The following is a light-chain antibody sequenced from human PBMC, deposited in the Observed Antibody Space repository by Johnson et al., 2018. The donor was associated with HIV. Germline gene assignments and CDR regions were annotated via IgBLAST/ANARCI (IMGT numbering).Light chain of an antibody. CDR3: GTWDSSLSTYV. V-gene: IGLV1-51*01. J-gene: IGLJ1*01. Sequence: QSVLTQPPSVSAAPGQKVTISCSGSSSNIGNNYVSWYQQFPGTAPKLLIYDNNKRPSGIPDRFSGSKSGTSATLGITGLQTENEADYYCGTWDSSLSTYVFGSGTKVTV. CDR2: DNN. CDR1: SSNIGNNY.